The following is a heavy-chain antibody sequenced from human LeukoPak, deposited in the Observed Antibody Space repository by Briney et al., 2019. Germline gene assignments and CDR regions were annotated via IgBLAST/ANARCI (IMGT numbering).Heavy chain of an antibody. Sequence: SQTLSLTCTVSGGSISSGGYYWSWVRQHPGKGLEWIGYIYYSGSTYYNPSLKSRVTISVDTSKNQFSLKLSSVTAADTAVYYCARYFAAAGKKFDYWGQGTLVTVSS. V-gene: IGHV4-31*03. CDR3: ARYFAAAGKKFDY. CDR1: GGSISSGGYY. D-gene: IGHD6-13*01. CDR2: IYYSGST. J-gene: IGHJ4*02.